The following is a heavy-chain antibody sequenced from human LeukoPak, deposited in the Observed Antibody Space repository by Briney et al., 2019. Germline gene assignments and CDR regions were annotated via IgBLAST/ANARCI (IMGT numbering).Heavy chain of an antibody. D-gene: IGHD3-9*01. J-gene: IGHJ4*02. CDR1: GGSISSGSYY. Sequence: PSETLSLTCTVSGGSISSGSYYWSWIRQPPGKGLEWIGYIYYSGSTNYNPSLKSRVTISVDTSKNQFSLKLSSVTAADTAVYYCARGYYDILTGPHPYFDYWGQGTLVTVSS. CDR3: ARGYYDILTGPHPYFDY. V-gene: IGHV4-61*01. CDR2: IYYSGST.